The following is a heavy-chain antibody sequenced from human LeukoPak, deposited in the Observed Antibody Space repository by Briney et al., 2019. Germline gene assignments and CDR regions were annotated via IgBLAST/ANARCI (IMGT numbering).Heavy chain of an antibody. V-gene: IGHV3-7*01. CDR3: ARGPAVGDTFGY. CDR2: IKQDASDK. Sequence: GGSLRLSCAASGFTFSGYWMTWVRQAPGQGLEWVANIKQDASDKYYVDVVKGRFTISRDNAKNSLYLQMNSLRVEDTAMYYCARGPAVGDTFGYWGQGTLVTVS. CDR1: GFTFSGYW. J-gene: IGHJ4*02. D-gene: IGHD2-21*01.